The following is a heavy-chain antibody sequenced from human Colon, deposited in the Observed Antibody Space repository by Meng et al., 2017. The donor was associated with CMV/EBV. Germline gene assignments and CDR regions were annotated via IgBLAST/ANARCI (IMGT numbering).Heavy chain of an antibody. V-gene: IGHV3-9*01. CDR1: GFTFSHYN. CDR3: AKDISPVGGAAGYHGMDV. Sequence: SLKISCAASGFTFSHYNMIWVRQAPGKGLEWVSSITWNSGRTGYVDSVEGRFTISRDNGKNSLYLQMNGLRAEDTALYYCAKDISPVGGAAGYHGMDVWGQGTTVTVSS. CDR2: ITWNSGRT. D-gene: IGHD1-26*01. J-gene: IGHJ6*02.